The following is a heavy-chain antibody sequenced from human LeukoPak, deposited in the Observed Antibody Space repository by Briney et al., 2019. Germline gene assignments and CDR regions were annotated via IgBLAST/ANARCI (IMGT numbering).Heavy chain of an antibody. D-gene: IGHD3-22*01. CDR3: ARLLDYDSSGDPDIFDV. CDR1: GGSMNSHY. Sequence: PSETLSLTCTVSGGSMNSHYWSWIRQPPGKGLEWIGFIFYTGRTRYNPSLRSRVIILADTFKNDFSLKLASVTAADTAVYYCARLLDYDSSGDPDIFDVWGQGIMVTVSS. V-gene: IGHV4-59*11. CDR2: IFYTGRT. J-gene: IGHJ3*01.